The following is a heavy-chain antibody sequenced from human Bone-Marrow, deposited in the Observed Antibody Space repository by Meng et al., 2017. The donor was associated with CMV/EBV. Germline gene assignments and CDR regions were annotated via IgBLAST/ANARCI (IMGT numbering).Heavy chain of an antibody. D-gene: IGHD3-16*01. J-gene: IGHJ4*02. CDR1: GFSFSSYG. V-gene: IGHV3-21*01. Sequence: GESLKISCAASGFSFSSYGMSWVRQAPGKGLEWVSSISSSSSYIYYADSVKGRFTISRDNAKNSLYLQMNSLRAEDTAVYYCARDPQTFYYFDYWGQGTLVTASS. CDR2: ISSSSSYI. CDR3: ARDPQTFYYFDY.